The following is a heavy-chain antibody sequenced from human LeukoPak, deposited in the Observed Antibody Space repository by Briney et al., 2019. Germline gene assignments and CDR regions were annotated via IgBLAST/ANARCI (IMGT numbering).Heavy chain of an antibody. D-gene: IGHD3-16*01. V-gene: IGHV3-30*04. CDR2: ISYDGSNK. CDR3: AREGGYDYVWGSYPYYFDY. CDR1: GFTFSSYA. Sequence: GGSLRLSCAASGFTFSSYAMHWVRQAPGKGLEWVAVISYDGSNKYYADPVKGRFTISRDNSKNMLYLQMNSLRAEDTAVYYCAREGGYDYVWGSYPYYFDYWGQGTLVTISS. J-gene: IGHJ4*02.